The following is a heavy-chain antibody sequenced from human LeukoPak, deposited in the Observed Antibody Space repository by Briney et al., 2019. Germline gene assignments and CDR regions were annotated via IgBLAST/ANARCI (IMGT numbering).Heavy chain of an antibody. V-gene: IGHV1-8*03. CDR1: GCTFTSYD. CDR3: ARGSFGIQLGYYMDV. CDR2: MNPNSGNT. J-gene: IGHJ6*03. Sequence: ASVKVSCKAPGCTFTSYDINWVRQATGQGLEWMGWMNPNSGNTGYAQKFQGRVTITRNTSISTAYMELSSLRSEDTAVYYCARGSFGIQLGYYMDVWGKGTTVTVSS. D-gene: IGHD5-18*01.